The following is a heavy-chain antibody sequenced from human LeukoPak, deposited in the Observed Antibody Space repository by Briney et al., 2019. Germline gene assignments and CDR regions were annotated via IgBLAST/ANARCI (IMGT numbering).Heavy chain of an antibody. CDR1: GFTFSSYS. CDR3: AKDIGIVGATWFDP. Sequence: PGGSLRLSCVASGFTFSSYSMNWVRQAPGKGLGWVSSISSSSSYIYYADSVKGRFTISRDNAKNTLYLQMNSLRAEDTAVYYCAKDIGIVGATWFDPWGQGTLVTVSS. J-gene: IGHJ5*02. D-gene: IGHD1-26*01. CDR2: ISSSSSYI. V-gene: IGHV3-21*04.